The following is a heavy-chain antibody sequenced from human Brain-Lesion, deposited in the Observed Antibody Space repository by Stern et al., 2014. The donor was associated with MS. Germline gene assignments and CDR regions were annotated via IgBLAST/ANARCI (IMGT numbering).Heavy chain of an antibody. D-gene: IGHD3-16*02. CDR3: AKGVWGSYLNAFDM. V-gene: IGHV3-23*01. J-gene: IGHJ3*02. CDR2: ISASGGST. Sequence: VQLLESGGGFVQPGGSLRLSCAASGFRFSSYAMSWVRQTPGKGLEWVSGISASGGSTYHADSVKGRFTISRDKSKNTLFLQMNSLRAEDTAVYYCAKGVWGSYLNAFDMWGQGTMVTVSS. CDR1: GFRFSSYA.